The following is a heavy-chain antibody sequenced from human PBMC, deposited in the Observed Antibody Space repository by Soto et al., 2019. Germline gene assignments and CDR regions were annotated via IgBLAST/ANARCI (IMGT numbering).Heavy chain of an antibody. V-gene: IGHV2-5*02. CDR3: PHRVSHYPPWNQDAFHN. J-gene: IGHJ3*02. Sequence: QITLKESGPTLVKPTQTLTLTCTFSGFSLSTNGVGVGWIRQPPGEALEWLALIYWDDDERYNPTLRSRLTIPHHPSKHQVVLKLTHLDQWHPAPHFCPHRVSHYPPWNQDAFHNWGQGTKVTVSS. CDR2: IYWDDDE. CDR1: GFSLSTNGVG. D-gene: IGHD1-1*01.